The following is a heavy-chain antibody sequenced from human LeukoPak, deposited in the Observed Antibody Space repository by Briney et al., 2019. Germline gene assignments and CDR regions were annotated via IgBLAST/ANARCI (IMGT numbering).Heavy chain of an antibody. V-gene: IGHV3-21*01. CDR1: GFTFSSYS. D-gene: IGHD6-13*01. J-gene: IGHJ4*02. CDR3: ARGRGIAASYFDY. CDR2: ISSSSSYI. Sequence: GGSLRLSCAASGFTFSSYSMNWVRQAPGKGLEWVSSISSSSSYIYYADSVKGRFTISRDNAKNSLYLQMNSLRAEDTAVYYCARGRGIAASYFDYWGQGTLVTVSS.